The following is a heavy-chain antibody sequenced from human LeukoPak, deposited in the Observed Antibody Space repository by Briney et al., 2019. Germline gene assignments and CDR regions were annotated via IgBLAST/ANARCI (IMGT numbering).Heavy chain of an antibody. J-gene: IGHJ4*02. CDR2: ISGSGGST. Sequence: GGSLRLSCAASGFTFSSYAMSWVRQAPGKGLKWVSVISGSGGSTYYADSVKGRFTISRDKSKDTLYLQMNSLRAEDTAVYYCAKCGVRYEIECGFDYWGQGTLVTVSS. V-gene: IGHV3-23*01. D-gene: IGHD2-8*02. CDR1: GFTFSSYA. CDR3: AKCGVRYEIECGFDY.